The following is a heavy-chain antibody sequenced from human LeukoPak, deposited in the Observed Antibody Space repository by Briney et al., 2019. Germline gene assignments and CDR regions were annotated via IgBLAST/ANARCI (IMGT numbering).Heavy chain of an antibody. CDR2: IWYDGSNK. CDR1: GFTFSSYG. CDR3: AKDLNRIVVVPAVLDY. Sequence: GRSLRPSCAASGFTFSSYGMHWVRQAPGKGLEWVAVIWYDGSNKYYADSVKGRFTISRDNSKNTLYLQMNSLRAEDTAVYYCAKDLNRIVVVPAVLDYWGQGTLVTVSS. V-gene: IGHV3-33*06. D-gene: IGHD2-2*01. J-gene: IGHJ4*02.